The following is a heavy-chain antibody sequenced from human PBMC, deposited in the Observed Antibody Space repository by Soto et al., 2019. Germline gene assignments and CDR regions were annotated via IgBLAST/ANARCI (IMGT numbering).Heavy chain of an antibody. Sequence: EVQLVESGGGLAQPGGSLRLSCLTSGDTLSGHWMHWVRQSPGKGLVWVAGLNSDGTTTIYADSVKGRFTISRDNGKNTVYLQMESLRVEDPAVYSSTGPFYYSSWGQGILVTVSS. D-gene: IGHD3-10*01. CDR2: LNSDGTTT. J-gene: IGHJ5*02. V-gene: IGHV3-74*01. CDR1: GDTLSGHW. CDR3: TGPFYYSS.